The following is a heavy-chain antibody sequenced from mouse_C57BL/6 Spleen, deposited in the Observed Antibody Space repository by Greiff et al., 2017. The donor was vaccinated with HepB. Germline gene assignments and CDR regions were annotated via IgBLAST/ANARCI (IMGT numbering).Heavy chain of an antibody. CDR3: ARDAKNYAMDY. Sequence: VQLQQSGAELVRPGASVKLSCKASGYTFTDYYINWVKQRPGQGLEWIARIYPGSGNTYYNEKFKGKATLTAEKSSSPAYMQLSSLTSEDSAVYVCARDAKNYAMDYWGQGTSVTVSS. J-gene: IGHJ4*01. V-gene: IGHV1-76*01. CDR1: GYTFTDYY. CDR2: IYPGSGNT.